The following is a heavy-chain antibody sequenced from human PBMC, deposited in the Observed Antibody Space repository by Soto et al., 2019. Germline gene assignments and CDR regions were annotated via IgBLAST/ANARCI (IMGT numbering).Heavy chain of an antibody. CDR1: GYTFTSYA. D-gene: IGHD1-26*01. J-gene: IGHJ3*02. CDR2: INAGNGNT. V-gene: IGHV1-3*01. Sequence: ASVKVSCKASGYTFTSYAMHWVRQAPGQRLEWMGWINAGNGNTKYSQKFQGRVTITRDTSASTAYMEPSSLRSEDTAVYYCARSVGAKFHAFDIWGQGTMVTVSS. CDR3: ARSVGAKFHAFDI.